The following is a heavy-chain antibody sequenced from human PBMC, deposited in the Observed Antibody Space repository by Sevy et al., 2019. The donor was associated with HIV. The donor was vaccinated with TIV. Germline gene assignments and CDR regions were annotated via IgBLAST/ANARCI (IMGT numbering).Heavy chain of an antibody. CDR3: TRGVTKIIGGGYYFDY. D-gene: IGHD3-22*01. V-gene: IGHV1-69*13. Sequence: ASVKVSCKASGVTFNSYAFHWVRQAPGQGLEWMGGIIPMFGTTDYAQKFQGRVTISADESTSTVYMEQSSLRSEDTAVYYCTRGVTKIIGGGYYFDYWGHGTLVTIS. CDR1: GVTFNSYA. CDR2: IIPMFGTT. J-gene: IGHJ4*01.